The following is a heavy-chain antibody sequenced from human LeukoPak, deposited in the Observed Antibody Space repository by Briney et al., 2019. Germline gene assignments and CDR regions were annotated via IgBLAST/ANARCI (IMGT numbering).Heavy chain of an antibody. Sequence: GGSLRLSCAASGFTFSSYGMHWVRQAPGKGLEWVAVISYDGSNKYYADSVKGRFTISRDNSKNTLYLQMNSLRAEDTAVYYCAAIRFLEWLVWGQGTLVTVSS. V-gene: IGHV3-30*03. CDR3: AAIRFLEWLV. CDR1: GFTFSSYG. J-gene: IGHJ4*02. D-gene: IGHD3-3*01. CDR2: ISYDGSNK.